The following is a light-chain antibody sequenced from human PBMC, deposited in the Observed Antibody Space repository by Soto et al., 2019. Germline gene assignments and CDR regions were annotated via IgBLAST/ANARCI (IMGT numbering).Light chain of an antibody. V-gene: IGKV3-20*01. J-gene: IGKJ2*01. CDR3: HQYGASPLT. CDR2: GAS. Sequence: EIVLTQSPGTLSLSPGERATLSCRASQSVSSSFLAWYQQKPGQAPRLLIYGASSRATGIPDRFSGSESGTDFTLTISRLEPEDFAVYYCHQYGASPLTVGQGTKLEIK. CDR1: QSVSSSF.